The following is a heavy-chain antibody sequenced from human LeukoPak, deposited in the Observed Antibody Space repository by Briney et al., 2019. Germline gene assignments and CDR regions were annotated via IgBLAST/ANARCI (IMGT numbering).Heavy chain of an antibody. CDR2: VYNSGDT. J-gene: IGHJ2*01. V-gene: IGHV4-59*08. Sequence: SQTLSLTCTVSGGSTSSDYWSWIRQSPGKGLEWVGYVYNSGDTGKNPSLKSRVTILLDTSKNQCSLKLTSVSAADTAVYYCARLKLGAYFDLWGRGTLVTVSS. CDR1: GGSTSSDY. CDR3: ARLKLGAYFDL. D-gene: IGHD3-16*01.